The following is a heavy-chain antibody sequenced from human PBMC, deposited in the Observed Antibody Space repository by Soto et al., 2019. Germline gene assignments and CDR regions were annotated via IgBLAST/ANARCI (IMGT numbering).Heavy chain of an antibody. V-gene: IGHV3-30*18. CDR2: ISYDGTNK. J-gene: IGHJ5*02. CDR1: GFTFSSYG. D-gene: IGHD3-10*01. CDR3: AKAPMVRGVILPWFDP. Sequence: QVQLVESGGGVVQPGRSLRLSCAASGFTFSSYGMHWVRQAPGKGLEWVAIISYDGTNKYYADSVKGRFTISRDNSTNTLYLKRNSLRAEDTAVYYCAKAPMVRGVILPWFDPWGQGTLVTVSS.